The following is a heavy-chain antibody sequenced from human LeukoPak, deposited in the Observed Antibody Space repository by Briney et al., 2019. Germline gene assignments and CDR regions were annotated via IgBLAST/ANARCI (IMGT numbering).Heavy chain of an antibody. V-gene: IGHV4-31*03. CDR2: IYYSGST. CDR1: GGSISSGGYY. CDR3: ARFYGDYASNWFDP. D-gene: IGHD4-17*01. J-gene: IGHJ5*02. Sequence: PSETLSLTCTVSGGSISSGGYYWSWIRQHPGKGLEWIGYIYYSGSTYYNPSLKSRVTISVDTSKNQFSLKLSSVTAADTAVYYCARFYGDYASNWFDPWGQGTLVTVSS.